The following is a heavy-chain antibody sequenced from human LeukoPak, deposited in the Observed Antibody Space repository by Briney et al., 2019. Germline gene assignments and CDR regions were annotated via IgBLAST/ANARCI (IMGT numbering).Heavy chain of an antibody. V-gene: IGHV3-48*02. CDR1: GFTFSNYG. Sequence: PGGSLRLSCAASGFTFSNYGMNWVRQAPVKGLEWVSYISSTDNTIYYADSVKGRFTISRDNAKNSLYLQMNSLRDEDTAEYYCARAMRSGYDYWGQGTLVTVSS. J-gene: IGHJ4*02. D-gene: IGHD5-12*01. CDR2: ISSTDNTI. CDR3: ARAMRSGYDY.